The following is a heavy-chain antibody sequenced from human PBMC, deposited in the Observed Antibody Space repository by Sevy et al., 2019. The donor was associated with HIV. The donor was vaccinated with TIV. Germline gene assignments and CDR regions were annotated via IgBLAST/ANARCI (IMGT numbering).Heavy chain of an antibody. CDR3: AKPPGIAIAGPWFYFDY. V-gene: IGHV3-23*01. CDR2: ISGTADTI. J-gene: IGHJ4*02. Sequence: GGSLRLSCAASGFTFTNYAMSWVRQAPGKGLEWVSSISGTADTIYYADSVKGRFTISRDNSKNTLYLQMNNLRAEDTAVYYCAKPPGIAIAGPWFYFDYWGQGTLVTVSS. D-gene: IGHD6-19*01. CDR1: GFTFTNYA.